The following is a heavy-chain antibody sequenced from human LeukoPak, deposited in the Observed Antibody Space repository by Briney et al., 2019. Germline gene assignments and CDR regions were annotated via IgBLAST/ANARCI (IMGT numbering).Heavy chain of an antibody. CDR3: ARASRSGWYKNDAFDI. Sequence: SETLSLTCTVSGGSISSYYWSWIRQPAGKGLEWIGRIYTSGSTNYNPSLKSRVTISVDTSKNQFSLKLSSVTAADTAVYYCARASRSGWYKNDAFDIWGQGTMVTVSS. CDR1: GGSISSYY. CDR2: IYTSGST. J-gene: IGHJ3*02. D-gene: IGHD6-19*01. V-gene: IGHV4-4*07.